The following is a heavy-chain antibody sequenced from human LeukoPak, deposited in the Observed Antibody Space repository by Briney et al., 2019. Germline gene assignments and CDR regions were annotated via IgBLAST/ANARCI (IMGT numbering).Heavy chain of an antibody. D-gene: IGHD5-18*01. Sequence: GGSLRLSCAASGFTFSSYGMSWVRQAPGKGLEWVSAISGSGGSTYYADSVKGWFTISRDNSKNTLYLHMNSLRAEDTAVYYCAKDPRMDGIPYYFDYWGQGTLVTVSS. V-gene: IGHV3-23*01. CDR2: ISGSGGST. J-gene: IGHJ4*02. CDR3: AKDPRMDGIPYYFDY. CDR1: GFTFSSYG.